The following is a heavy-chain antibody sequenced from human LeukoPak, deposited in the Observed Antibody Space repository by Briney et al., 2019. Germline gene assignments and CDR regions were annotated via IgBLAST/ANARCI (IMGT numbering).Heavy chain of an antibody. D-gene: IGHD4-23*01. CDR1: GFIFSSYG. CDR2: IWYDGSNE. J-gene: IGHJ4*02. CDR3: ARDHSYGGKIPLFDY. V-gene: IGHV3-33*01. Sequence: PGGSLRLSCAASGFIFSSYGMHWVRQARGKGLEWVAVIWYDGSNEYYADSVKGRFTISRDNSKNTLYLQMNSLRAEDTAVYYCARDHSYGGKIPLFDYWGQGTLVTVSS.